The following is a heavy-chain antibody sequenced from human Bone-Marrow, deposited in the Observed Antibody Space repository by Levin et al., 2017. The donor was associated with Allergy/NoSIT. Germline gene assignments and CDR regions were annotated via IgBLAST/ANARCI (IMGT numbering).Heavy chain of an antibody. CDR2: IASRGDT. J-gene: IGHJ4*02. D-gene: IGHD1-1*01. CDR1: GFTFSTSV. Sequence: HPGGSLRLSCEASGFTFSTSVMTWVRQAPGKGLEWVSSIASRGDTYYADSVKGRFTISRDNSKNTVYLQLNSLRADDTAVYYCAKGGMGTDGGIHSWGQGTLATVSS. V-gene: IGHV3-23*01. CDR3: AKGGMGTDGGIHS.